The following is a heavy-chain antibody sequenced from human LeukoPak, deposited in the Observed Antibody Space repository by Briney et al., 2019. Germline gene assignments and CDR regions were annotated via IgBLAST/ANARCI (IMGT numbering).Heavy chain of an antibody. CDR2: ISGSGDST. CDR1: GFTFSSYA. D-gene: IGHD6-19*01. Sequence: GGSLRLSCAASGFTFSSYAMSWVRQAPGKGLEWVSAISGSGDSTYYADSVKGRYTISRDNSKNTLYLQMNSLRAEDTAVYYCAKELGIAVAGPRGWGQGTLVTVSS. V-gene: IGHV3-23*01. J-gene: IGHJ4*02. CDR3: AKELGIAVAGPRG.